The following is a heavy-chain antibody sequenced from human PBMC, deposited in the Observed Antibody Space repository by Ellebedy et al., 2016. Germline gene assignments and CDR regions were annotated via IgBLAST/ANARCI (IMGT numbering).Heavy chain of an antibody. CDR3: AREQLGYCSSTSCYLVYYGMDV. V-gene: IGHV1-2*04. CDR1: GYTFTGYY. CDR2: INPNSGGT. D-gene: IGHD2-2*01. J-gene: IGHJ6*02. Sequence: ASVKVSCXASGYTFTGYYMHWVRQAPGQGLEWMGWINPNSGGTNYAQKFQGWVTMTRDTSISTAYMELSRLRSDDTAVYYCAREQLGYCSSTSCYLVYYGMDVWGQGTTVTVSS.